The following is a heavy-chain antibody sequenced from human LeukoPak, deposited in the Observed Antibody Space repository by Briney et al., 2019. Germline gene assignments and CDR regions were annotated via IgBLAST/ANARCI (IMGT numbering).Heavy chain of an antibody. J-gene: IGHJ4*02. V-gene: IGHV3-72*01. CDR3: AMEGESSGPDFDY. Sequence: GGSLRLSCAASGFTFSNYMMHWVRQAPGKGLEWVGRTRNKANSYTPDYAASVKGRFTISRDESKNSLYLQMNSLKTEDTAVYYCAMEGESSGPDFDYWGQGTLVTVSS. CDR2: TRNKANSYTP. D-gene: IGHD3-22*01. CDR1: GFTFSNYM.